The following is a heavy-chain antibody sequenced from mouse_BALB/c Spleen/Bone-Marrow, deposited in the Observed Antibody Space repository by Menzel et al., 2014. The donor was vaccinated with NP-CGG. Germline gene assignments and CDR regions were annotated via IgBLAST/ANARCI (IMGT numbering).Heavy chain of an antibody. V-gene: IGHV1-5*01. Sequence: EVQGVESGTVLAGPGASVKMSCKASGYTFTSYWMHWVKQRPGQGLEWIGTIYPGNSDTTYNQKFKGKAKLTAVTSTSTAYMELSSLTNEDSAVYYCTTLARNYFDYWGQGTTLTVSS. CDR1: GYTFTSYW. CDR3: TTLARNYFDY. CDR2: IYPGNSDT. J-gene: IGHJ2*01.